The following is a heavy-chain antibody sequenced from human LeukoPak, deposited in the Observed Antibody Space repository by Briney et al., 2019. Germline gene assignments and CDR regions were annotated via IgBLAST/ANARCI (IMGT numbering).Heavy chain of an antibody. V-gene: IGHV3-21*01. CDR1: RFTFSSYS. D-gene: IGHD1-1*01. CDR2: ISSSSGYI. J-gene: IGHJ4*02. Sequence: SGVSLRLLCAASRFTFSSYSMNWVRQAPGKGLEWVSSISSSSGYILYADSVKCRVTISRNNANNSLYLQMNSLRAEDTAVYDCARGHSKNLRYPVDYWGQGTLVTVSS. CDR3: ARGHSKNLRYPVDY.